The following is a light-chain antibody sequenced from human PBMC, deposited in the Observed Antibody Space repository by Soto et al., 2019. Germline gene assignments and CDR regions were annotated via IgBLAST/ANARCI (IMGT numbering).Light chain of an antibody. Sequence: QSALTQPASVSGSPGQSITVSCTGSSSDFGDDKYVSWYQQQPGKGPNLLIYGVNSRPSGISNRFSGSKSGSTASPTISGLQVADEAEYFCGSFTTGRIWVFGGGTKVNVL. CDR3: GSFTTGRIWV. V-gene: IGLV2-14*01. CDR1: SSDFGDDKY. J-gene: IGLJ3*02. CDR2: GVN.